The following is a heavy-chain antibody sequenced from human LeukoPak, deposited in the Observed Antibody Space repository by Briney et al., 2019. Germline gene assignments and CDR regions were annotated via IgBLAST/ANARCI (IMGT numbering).Heavy chain of an antibody. Sequence: GASVTVSCTASGYTFTSYGISWVRQAPGQGLEWMGWISAYNGNTNYAQKLQGRVTMTTDTSTSTAYMELRSLRSDDTAVYYCARDGGYCSSTSCYPRAFDIWGQGTMVTVSS. J-gene: IGHJ3*02. CDR1: GYTFTSYG. CDR2: ISAYNGNT. CDR3: ARDGGYCSSTSCYPRAFDI. V-gene: IGHV1-18*01. D-gene: IGHD2-2*01.